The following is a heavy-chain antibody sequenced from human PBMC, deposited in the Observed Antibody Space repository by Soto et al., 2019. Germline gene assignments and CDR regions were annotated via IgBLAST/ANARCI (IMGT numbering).Heavy chain of an antibody. CDR2: LLELPDIA. CDR1: GGTFTNFF. J-gene: IGHJ6*03. Sequence: QVQLVQSGPEVKPPGSSVRVSCKSSGGTFTNFFLAWVRQAPGQGLEGVGRLLELPDIANYPHKFHDTATNKADRSTSTLYLGLRGLTSADTAIYYCAKYGDRTDYMGVWGNGTTITVSS. CDR3: AKYGDRTDYMGV. D-gene: IGHD3-10*01. V-gene: IGHV1-69*02.